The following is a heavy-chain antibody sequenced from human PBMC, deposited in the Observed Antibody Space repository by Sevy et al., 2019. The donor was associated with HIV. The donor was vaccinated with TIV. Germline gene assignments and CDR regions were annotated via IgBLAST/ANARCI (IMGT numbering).Heavy chain of an antibody. V-gene: IGHV3-74*01. CDR1: GFTLSGYW. CDR2: MNSDGTVI. Sequence: GGSLRLSCAPSGFTLSGYWMHWVRQAPGKGLEWVSYMNSDGTVIKYADFVQGRFIMSRDNAKNTLFLQMNSLTAADTALYYCVRGTSGWYGVDFWGQGTLVTVSS. D-gene: IGHD6-19*01. CDR3: VRGTSGWYGVDF. J-gene: IGHJ4*02.